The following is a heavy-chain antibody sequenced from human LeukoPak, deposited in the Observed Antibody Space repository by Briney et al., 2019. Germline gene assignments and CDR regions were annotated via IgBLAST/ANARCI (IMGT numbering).Heavy chain of an antibody. CDR2: IYTSGST. Sequence: PSETLSLTCTVSGGSISSYYWSWIRQPPGKGLEWIGYIYTSGSTNYNPSLKSRVTISVDTSKNQFSLKLSSVTAADTAVYYCARHYLEGRGQMDYYYYYMDVWGKGTTVTVSS. D-gene: IGHD5-24*01. V-gene: IGHV4-4*09. J-gene: IGHJ6*03. CDR3: ARHYLEGRGQMDYYYYYMDV. CDR1: GGSISSYY.